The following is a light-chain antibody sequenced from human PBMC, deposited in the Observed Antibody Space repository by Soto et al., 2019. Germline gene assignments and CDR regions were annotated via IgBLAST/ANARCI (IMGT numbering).Light chain of an antibody. V-gene: IGKV3-20*01. CDR2: GAS. CDR1: QSVSSN. J-gene: IGKJ1*01. Sequence: EISLTRSPPTVSVSPGERATLSCRATQSVSSNLAWYQQKPGQAPRLLIYGASSRATGIPARFSGSGSGTDFTLTISRLEPEDSAVYYCQQYGSSPWTFGQGTKVDIK. CDR3: QQYGSSPWT.